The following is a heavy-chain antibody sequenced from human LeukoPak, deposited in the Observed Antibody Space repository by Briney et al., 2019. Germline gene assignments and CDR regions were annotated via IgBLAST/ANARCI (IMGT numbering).Heavy chain of an antibody. Sequence: PGGSLRLSCAASGFTFSSYAMSWVRQAPGKGLEWVSAISGSGGSTYYADSVKGRFTISRDNSKNTLYLQMNSLRAEDTAVYYCAKGTPYYYDSSGYRQYFQHWGQGTLVTVSS. CDR2: ISGSGGST. D-gene: IGHD3-22*01. CDR1: GFTFSSYA. V-gene: IGHV3-23*01. CDR3: AKGTPYYYDSSGYRQYFQH. J-gene: IGHJ1*01.